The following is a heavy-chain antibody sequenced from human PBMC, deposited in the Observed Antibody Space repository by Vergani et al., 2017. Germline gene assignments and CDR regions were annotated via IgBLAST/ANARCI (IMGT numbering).Heavy chain of an antibody. D-gene: IGHD6-6*01. CDR1: GGSISSGGYY. J-gene: IGHJ4*02. CDR2: IYYSGST. Sequence: QVQLQESGPGLVKPSQTLSLTCTVSGGSISSGGYYWSWIRQPPGKGLEWIGYIYYSGSTYYNPSLKSRVTISVYTSKNQFSLKLSSVTAADTAVYYCARGGSSSGGVDYWGQGTLVTVSS. CDR3: ARGGSSSGGVDY. V-gene: IGHV4-31*03.